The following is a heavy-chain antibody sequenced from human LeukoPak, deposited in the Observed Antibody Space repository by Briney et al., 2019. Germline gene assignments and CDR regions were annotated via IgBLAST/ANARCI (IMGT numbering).Heavy chain of an antibody. J-gene: IGHJ5*02. Sequence: GGSLRLSCATSGFTYSNAWMNWVRQAPGKGLEWVGRIRSNSDGGTIDYAAPVKGRFALSRDDSKNTLYLQMNSLQTEDTAVYYCATDFYDTTWGQGTLVTVSS. CDR2: IRSNSDGGTI. D-gene: IGHD3-22*01. V-gene: IGHV3-15*07. CDR3: ATDFYDTT. CDR1: GFTYSNAW.